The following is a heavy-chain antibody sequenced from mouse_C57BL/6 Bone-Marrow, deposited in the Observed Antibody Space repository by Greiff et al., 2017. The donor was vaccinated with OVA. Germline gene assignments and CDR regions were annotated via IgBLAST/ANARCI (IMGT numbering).Heavy chain of an antibody. Sequence: EVQLQQSGPVLVKPGASVKMSCKASGYTFTDYYMNWVKQSHGKSLEWIGVLNPYNGGTSYNQKFKGKATLTVDKSSSTAYMELNSLTSEDSAVYYCARGYYSNYVGAMDYWGQGTSVTVSS. CDR3: ARGYYSNYVGAMDY. CDR2: LNPYNGGT. CDR1: GYTFTDYY. D-gene: IGHD2-5*01. J-gene: IGHJ4*01. V-gene: IGHV1-19*01.